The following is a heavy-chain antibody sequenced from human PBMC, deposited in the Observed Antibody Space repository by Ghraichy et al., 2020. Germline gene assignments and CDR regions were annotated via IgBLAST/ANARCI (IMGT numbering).Heavy chain of an antibody. D-gene: IGHD4-11*01. J-gene: IGHJ5*02. V-gene: IGHV5-10-1*01. CDR2: IDPTNSYT. CDR3: SRVTFLADVPWFDP. Sequence: GESLNISCRGSGYTFAFFWIAWVRQMPRKGLEWMGRIDPTNSYTNYSPSFQGHVTMSVDKSITTAYLQWSSLKASDTAMYYCSRVTFLADVPWFDPWGQGTLVTVSS. CDR1: GYTFAFFW.